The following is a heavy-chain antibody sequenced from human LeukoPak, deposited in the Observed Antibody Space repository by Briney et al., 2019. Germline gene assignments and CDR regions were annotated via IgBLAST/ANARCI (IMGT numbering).Heavy chain of an antibody. D-gene: IGHD6-19*01. CDR1: GGSISSYQ. V-gene: IGHV4-59*08. Sequence: SETLSLTCTVSGGSISSYQWSWIRQPPGKGLDWIGYIYSSGSTKYNPSLKSRVTISIDTSKNQFSLELSSVTAADTAVYYCARLRAVADAFDIWGHGTMGTVSS. CDR2: IYSSGST. CDR3: ARLRAVADAFDI. J-gene: IGHJ3*02.